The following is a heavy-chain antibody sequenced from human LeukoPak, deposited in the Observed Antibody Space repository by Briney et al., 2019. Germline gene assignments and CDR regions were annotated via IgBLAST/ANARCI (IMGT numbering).Heavy chain of an antibody. D-gene: IGHD2-2*02. Sequence: GGSLRLSCAASGFTFSSYSMNWVRQAPGKGLEWVSSISSSSYIYYADSVKGRFTISRDNAKNSLYLQMNSLRAEDTAVYYCAREANIVVVPAAISAFDPWGQGTLVTVSS. CDR3: AREANIVVVPAAISAFDP. V-gene: IGHV3-21*01. CDR1: GFTFSSYS. CDR2: ISSSSYI. J-gene: IGHJ5*02.